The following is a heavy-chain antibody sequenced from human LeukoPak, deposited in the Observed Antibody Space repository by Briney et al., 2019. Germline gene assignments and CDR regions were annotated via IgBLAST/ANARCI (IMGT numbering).Heavy chain of an antibody. V-gene: IGHV4-61*02. Sequence: SQTLSLTCTVSGGSISSGSYYWSWIRQPAGKGLEWIGRIYTSGSTSYNPSLKSRVTISVDTSKNQFSLKLSSVTAADTAVYYCARQVQFYYYGMDVWGQGTTVTVSS. J-gene: IGHJ6*02. CDR3: ARQVQFYYYGMDV. CDR1: GGSISSGSYY. D-gene: IGHD4/OR15-4a*01. CDR2: IYTSGST.